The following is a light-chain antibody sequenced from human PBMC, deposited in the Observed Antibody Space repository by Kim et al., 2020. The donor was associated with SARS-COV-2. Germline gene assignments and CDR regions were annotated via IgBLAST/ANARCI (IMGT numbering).Light chain of an antibody. Sequence: ASGGSSVTISCRASQDIRNDLGWYQQNPGRAPKRLIYGASSLQSGVPTRFSGSGSGTEFTLTISSLQPEDFATYFCLQHNTYPITFGQGTRLEIK. CDR2: GAS. CDR3: LQHNTYPIT. V-gene: IGKV1-17*01. CDR1: QDIRND. J-gene: IGKJ5*01.